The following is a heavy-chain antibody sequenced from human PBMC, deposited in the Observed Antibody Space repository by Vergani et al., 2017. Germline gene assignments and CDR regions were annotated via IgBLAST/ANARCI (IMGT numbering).Heavy chain of an antibody. CDR1: GFTFDDYA. CDR2: ISWNSGSI. D-gene: IGHD4-17*01. V-gene: IGHV3-9*01. CDR3: ATLTTVTTGFVY. Sequence: EVQLVESGGGLVQPGRSLRLSCAASGFTFDDYAMHWVRQAPGKGLEWVSGISWNSGSIGYADSVKGRFTISRDNAKNTLYLQMNSLRAEDTAVYYCATLTTVTTGFVYWGQGTLVTVSS. J-gene: IGHJ4*02.